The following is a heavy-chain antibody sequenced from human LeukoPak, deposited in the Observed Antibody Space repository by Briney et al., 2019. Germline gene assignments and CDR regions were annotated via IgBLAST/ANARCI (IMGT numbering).Heavy chain of an antibody. V-gene: IGHV1-69*04. D-gene: IGHD5-12*01. CDR2: IIPIFGIA. CDR3: ARDQPSSDIVATIMYYFDY. J-gene: IGHJ4*02. CDR1: GGTFSSYA. Sequence: SVKVSCKASGGTFSSYAISWVRQAPGQGLEWMGRIIPIFGIANYAQKFQGRVTITADKPTSTAYMELSSLRSEDTAVYYCARDQPSSDIVATIMYYFDYWGQGTLVTVSS.